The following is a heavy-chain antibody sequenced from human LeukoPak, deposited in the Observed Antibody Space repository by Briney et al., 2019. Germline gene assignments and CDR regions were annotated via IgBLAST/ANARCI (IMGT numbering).Heavy chain of an antibody. D-gene: IGHD2-15*01. V-gene: IGHV3-23*01. CDR2: ISGSGGST. J-gene: IGHJ6*03. Sequence: GGSLRLSCAASGFTFSSYGMSWVRQAPGKGLEWVSAISGSGGSTYYADSVRGRFTISRDNSRNTLYLQMNSLRAEDTAIYYCAKNGDRGAYCSGGTCYPYYYYYMDVWGKGTTVTISS. CDR3: AKNGDRGAYCSGGTCYPYYYYYMDV. CDR1: GFTFSSYG.